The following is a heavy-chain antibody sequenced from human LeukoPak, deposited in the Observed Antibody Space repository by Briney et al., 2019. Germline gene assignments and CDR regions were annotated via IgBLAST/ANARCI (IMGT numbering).Heavy chain of an antibody. Sequence: KPGGSLRLSCAASGFTFSSYSMNWVRQAPGKGLEWVSSISSSSSYIYYADSVKGRFTISRDNAKNSLYLQMNSLRAEDTAVYYCARAHGPRSEFDYWGQGTLVTVSS. CDR2: ISSSSSYI. CDR1: GFTFSSYS. V-gene: IGHV3-21*01. D-gene: IGHD2-8*01. CDR3: ARAHGPRSEFDY. J-gene: IGHJ4*02.